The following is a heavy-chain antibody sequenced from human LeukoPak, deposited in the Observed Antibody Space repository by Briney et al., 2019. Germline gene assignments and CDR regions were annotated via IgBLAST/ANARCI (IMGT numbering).Heavy chain of an antibody. CDR1: GFSLSSSYW. CDR2: INSDGDST. V-gene: IGHV3-74*01. J-gene: IGHJ4*02. D-gene: IGHD2-8*01. Sequence: GGSLRVSFAASGFSLSSSYWMHWVRQAPGEGLVWVSRINSDGDSTAYADSVKGRLTISRDNAKNTLYLQMNSLRAEDTAVYYCARDPCYNHVCSLDYWGQGTLVTVSS. CDR3: ARDPCYNHVCSLDY.